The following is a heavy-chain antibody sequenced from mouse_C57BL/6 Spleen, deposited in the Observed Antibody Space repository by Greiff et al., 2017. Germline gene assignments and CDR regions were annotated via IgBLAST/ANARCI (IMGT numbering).Heavy chain of an antibody. Sequence: QVQLKQSGPELVKPGASVKISCKASGYSFTSYYIHWVKQRPGQGLEWIGWIYPGSGNTKYNEKFKGKATLTADTSSSTAYMQLSSLTSEDSAVYYCARGYLYYAMDYWGQGTSVTVSS. CDR2: IYPGSGNT. CDR3: ARGYLYYAMDY. D-gene: IGHD2-2*01. J-gene: IGHJ4*01. CDR1: GYSFTSYY. V-gene: IGHV1-66*01.